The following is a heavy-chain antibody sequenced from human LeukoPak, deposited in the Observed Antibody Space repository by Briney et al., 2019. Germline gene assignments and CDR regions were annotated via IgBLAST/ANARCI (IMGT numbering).Heavy chain of an antibody. V-gene: IGHV1-18*01. D-gene: IGHD4-23*01. Sequence: ASVKVSCKASGYTFTSYGISWVRQAPGQGLEWMGWISAYNGNTNYAQKLQGRVTMTTDTSTSTAYMELRSLRSDDTAVYYCARGFPPVVTPGGAFDIWGQGTMVTVSS. CDR1: GYTFTSYG. J-gene: IGHJ3*02. CDR3: ARGFPPVVTPGGAFDI. CDR2: ISAYNGNT.